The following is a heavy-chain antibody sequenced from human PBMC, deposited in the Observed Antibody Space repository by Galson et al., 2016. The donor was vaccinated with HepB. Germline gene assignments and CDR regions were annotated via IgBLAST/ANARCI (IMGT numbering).Heavy chain of an antibody. CDR1: GYNFTNYA. CDR3: AGTPAAASLYYYGMDV. D-gene: IGHD2-2*01. CDR2: IKAGNGNT. J-gene: IGHJ6*02. V-gene: IGHV1-3*01. Sequence: SVKVSCKASGYNFTNYAMHWVRQAPGQRLEWMGWIKAGNGNTKYSQKFQGRISITRDTSASTAYMEVRALRSDDTAVFYCAGTPAAASLYYYGMDVWSQGTMVTVSS.